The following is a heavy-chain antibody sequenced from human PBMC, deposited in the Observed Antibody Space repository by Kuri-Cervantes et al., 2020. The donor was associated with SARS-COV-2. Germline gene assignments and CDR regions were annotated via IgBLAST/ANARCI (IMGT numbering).Heavy chain of an antibody. D-gene: IGHD3-22*01. CDR1: GYSFTTYW. CDR2: IYPGDSDT. V-gene: IGHV5-51*01. Sequence: KASCKGSGYSFTTYWIGWVRQMPGKGLEWMGIIYPGDSDTRYSPSFQGRVTLSVDRSISTAYLQWSSLRASDTAMYFCARAMEYYDSSGYAQNDAFDIWGQGTMVTVSS. CDR3: ARAMEYYDSSGYAQNDAFDI. J-gene: IGHJ3*02.